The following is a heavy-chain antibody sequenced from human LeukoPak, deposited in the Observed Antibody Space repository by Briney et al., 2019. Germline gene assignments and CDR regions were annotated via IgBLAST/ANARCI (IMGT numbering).Heavy chain of an antibody. CDR1: GLPSRSNY. D-gene: IGHD4-17*01. J-gene: IGHJ4*02. CDR3: AKSERKTTVTSYDY. V-gene: IGHV3-53*01. CDR2: IYSGGST. Sequence: GGSLRLSCAAPGLPSRSNYISWVRKAPGKGLEGVSVIYSGGSTYYADSVKGRFTISRDNSKNTLYLQMSSLRAEDTAVYYCAKSERKTTVTSYDYWGQGTLVTVSS.